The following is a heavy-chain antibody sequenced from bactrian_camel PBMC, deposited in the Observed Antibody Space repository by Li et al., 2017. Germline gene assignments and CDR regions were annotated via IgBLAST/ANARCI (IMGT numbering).Heavy chain of an antibody. D-gene: IGHD2*01. CDR2: IDAGLGTT. Sequence: QLVESGGGLVQPGGSLTLSCAASGFTYGTYHMSWVRQALGKGLEWVSSIDAGLGTTYYADSVKGHLTVSRDNAGNTLNLQLNSLKTEDMAMYYCSKGAGSSVPLYYGMDYWGNGTQVTVS. CDR1: GFTYGTYH. V-gene: IGHV3S28*01. J-gene: IGHJ7*01.